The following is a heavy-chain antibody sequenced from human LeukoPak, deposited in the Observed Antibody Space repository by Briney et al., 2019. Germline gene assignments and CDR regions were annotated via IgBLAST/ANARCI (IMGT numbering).Heavy chain of an antibody. CDR3: ARDYCSGGSCYPLNWFDP. D-gene: IGHD2-15*01. Sequence: PSETLSLTCAVYGGSFSGYYWSWIRQPPGKGLEWIGEINHSGSTNYNPSLKSRVTISVDTSKNQFSLKLSSVTAADTAVYYCARDYCSGGSCYPLNWFDPWGQGTLVTVSS. CDR1: GGSFSGYY. CDR2: INHSGST. V-gene: IGHV4-34*01. J-gene: IGHJ5*02.